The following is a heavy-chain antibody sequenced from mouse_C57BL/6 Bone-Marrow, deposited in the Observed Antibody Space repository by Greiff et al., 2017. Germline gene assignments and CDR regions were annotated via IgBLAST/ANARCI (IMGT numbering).Heavy chain of an antibody. V-gene: IGHV5-2*01. D-gene: IGHD5-1-1*01. J-gene: IGHJ3*01. CDR3: ARHGYHTTEGFAY. CDR2: INSDGGST. Sequence: EVKLMESGGGLVQPGESLKLSCESNEYEFPSHDMSWVRKTPETRLELVAAINSDGGSTYYPETMERRFIISRDNTKKTLYLQMSSLRSEDTALYYCARHGYHTTEGFAYWGQGTLVTVSA. CDR1: EYEFPSHD.